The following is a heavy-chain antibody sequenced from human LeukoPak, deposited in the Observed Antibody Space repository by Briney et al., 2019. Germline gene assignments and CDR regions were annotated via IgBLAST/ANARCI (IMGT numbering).Heavy chain of an antibody. CDR1: GGSISSYY. V-gene: IGHV4-59*01. D-gene: IGHD5-24*01. CDR3: ARDMARPYFFDY. CDR2: IHDSGIT. J-gene: IGHJ4*02. Sequence: PSETLSLTCTVSGGSISSYYWSRIRQPPGKGLEWIGYIHDSGITNYNPSLKSRVTMSVDTSKNQFSLKLRSVTPADTAVYYCARDMARPYFFDYWGQGTLVTVSS.